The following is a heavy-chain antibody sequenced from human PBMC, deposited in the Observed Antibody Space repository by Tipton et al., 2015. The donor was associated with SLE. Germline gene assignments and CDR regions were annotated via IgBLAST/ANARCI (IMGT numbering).Heavy chain of an antibody. V-gene: IGHV4-31*03. CDR1: GGSISRGTYY. Sequence: GLVKPSQTLSLTCIVSGGSISRGTYYWSWIRQHPGKGPEWIGYIYNSGGTYYNPSLKSRVTISIDTSKNQFSLKVTSVTAADTAIYYCARVAPNGVAGYCFDLYVYWGEETMVTVSS. J-gene: IGHJ4*02. D-gene: IGHD3-9*01. CDR2: IYNSGGT. CDR3: ARVAPNGVAGYCFDLYVY.